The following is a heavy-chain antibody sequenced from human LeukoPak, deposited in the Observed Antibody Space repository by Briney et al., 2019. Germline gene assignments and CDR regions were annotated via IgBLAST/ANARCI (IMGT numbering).Heavy chain of an antibody. V-gene: IGHV3-30*02. J-gene: IGHJ4*02. D-gene: IGHD1-1*01. CDR1: GLTFSNYG. CDR2: IRYDGRNK. Sequence: GGSLRLSCAAAGLTFSNYGMHWVRQAPGKGLQWVAYIRYDGRNKYSADSVKGRFTIYRDNSKSTLYLQMNSLRPEDTAVYYCAEGGSNNWSFDNWGQGTLVTVSS. CDR3: AEGGSNNWSFDN.